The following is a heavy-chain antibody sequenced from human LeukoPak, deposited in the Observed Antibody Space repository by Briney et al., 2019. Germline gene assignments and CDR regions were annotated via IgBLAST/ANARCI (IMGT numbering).Heavy chain of an antibody. Sequence: AGGSLRLSCAASGFTFGTYWMHWVRQAPGKGLVWVSRINNDGSNTFYADSVKGRFTISRDNSKNTLYLQMNSLRAEDTAVYYCARDKGPYYFDQWGQGTLLTVSS. J-gene: IGHJ4*02. CDR1: GFTFGTYW. CDR3: ARDKGPYYFDQ. V-gene: IGHV3-74*01. CDR2: INNDGSNT.